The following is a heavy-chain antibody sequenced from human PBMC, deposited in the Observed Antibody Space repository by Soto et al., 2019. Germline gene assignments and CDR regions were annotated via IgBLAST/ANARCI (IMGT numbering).Heavy chain of an antibody. CDR3: ARDNDRPQLGGNYYYILDV. D-gene: IGHD2-8*01. V-gene: IGHV1-69*12. CDR2: IMPVFRTP. Sequence: QVQLEQSGAEVKKPRSSVKVSCKASGGTFRTAAVSWVRQAPGQGLEWMGGIMPVFRTPDYAQKFNGRVTITADESTSTAYMELSGLRSDDTAVYYCARDNDRPQLGGNYYYILDVWGQGTTITVSS. CDR1: GGTFRTAA. J-gene: IGHJ6*02.